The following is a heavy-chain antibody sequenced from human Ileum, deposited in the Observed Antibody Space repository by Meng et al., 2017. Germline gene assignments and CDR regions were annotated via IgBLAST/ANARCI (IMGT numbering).Heavy chain of an antibody. D-gene: IGHD2-8*01. J-gene: IGHJ4*02. CDR2: IYSNGNT. CDR1: GGSISRGDYY. CDR3: ARAPKYCTNAVCSRPLDS. V-gene: IGHV4-30-4*01. Sequence: QVQLQESGPRLVKPSQTLFLTCTVSGGSISRGDYYWRWVRQSPGKGPEWIGYIYSNGNTYSNPSLRGRLMISIDTSKNQFSLKLSSVTAADTAVYYCARAPKYCTNAVCSRPLDSWGQGTLVTVSS.